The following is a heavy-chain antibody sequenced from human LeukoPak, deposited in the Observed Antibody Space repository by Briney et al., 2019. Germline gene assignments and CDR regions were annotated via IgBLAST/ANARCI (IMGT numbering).Heavy chain of an antibody. V-gene: IGHV1-3*01. J-gene: IGHJ3*02. CDR2: INAGNGNT. Sequence: GASVKVSCKASGYTFISYAMHWVRQAPGQRLEWMGWINAGNGNTKYSQKFQGRVAIIRDTSASTAYMELSSLRSEDTAVYYCATESEILWFGPIWGQGTMVTVSS. CDR3: ATESEILWFGPI. D-gene: IGHD3-10*01. CDR1: GYTFISYA.